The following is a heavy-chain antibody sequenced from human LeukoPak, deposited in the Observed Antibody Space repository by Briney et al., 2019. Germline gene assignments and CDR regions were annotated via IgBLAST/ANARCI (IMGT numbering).Heavy chain of an antibody. D-gene: IGHD3/OR15-3a*01. CDR1: GYTLTELS. Sequence: ASVKVSCKVSGYTLTELSMHWVRQAPGKGLEWMGGFDPEDGETIYAQTFQGRVTMTEDTSTDTAYMELSSLRSEDTAVYYCATGNYWTGLLRYDYWGQGTLVTVSS. V-gene: IGHV1-24*01. CDR2: FDPEDGET. CDR3: ATGNYWTGLLRYDY. J-gene: IGHJ4*02.